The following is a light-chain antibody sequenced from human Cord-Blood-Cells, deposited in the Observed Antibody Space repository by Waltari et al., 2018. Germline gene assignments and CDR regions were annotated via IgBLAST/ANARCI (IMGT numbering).Light chain of an antibody. J-gene: IGLJ3*02. CDR3: QSADSSGTWV. V-gene: IGLV3-25*03. CDR1: ALPKQH. CDR2: KDS. Sequence: SYELTQPPSVSVSPGQTARITCPGDALPKQHAYWYQQKPGQAPVLVIYKDSERPSGIPERFSGSSSGTTVTLTISGVQAEDEADYYCQSADSSGTWVFGGGTKLTVL.